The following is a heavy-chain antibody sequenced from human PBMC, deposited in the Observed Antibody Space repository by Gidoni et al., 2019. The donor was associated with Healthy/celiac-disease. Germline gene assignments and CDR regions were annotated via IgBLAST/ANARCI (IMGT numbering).Heavy chain of an antibody. Sequence: QVQLVQSGAEVKKPGASVKVSCKASGYPFTGYYMHWLRQAPGQGLEWMGRINPNSGGTNYAQKFQGRVTMTRDTSISTAYMELSRLRSDDTAVYYCAREVGYSSSWYDYWGQGTLVTVSS. CDR1: GYPFTGYY. D-gene: IGHD6-13*01. J-gene: IGHJ4*02. V-gene: IGHV1-2*06. CDR3: AREVGYSSSWYDY. CDR2: INPNSGGT.